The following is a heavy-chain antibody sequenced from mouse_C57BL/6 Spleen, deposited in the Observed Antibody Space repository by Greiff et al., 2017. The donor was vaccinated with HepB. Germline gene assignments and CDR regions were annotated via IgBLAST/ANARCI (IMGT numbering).Heavy chain of an antibody. V-gene: IGHV1-82*01. J-gene: IGHJ2*01. D-gene: IGHD1-1*01. CDR2: IYPGDGDT. CDR1: GYAFSSPW. Sequence: VQLQESGPELVKPGASVKISCKASGYAFSSPWMNWVKQRPGKGLEWIGRIYPGDGDTNYNGKFKGKATLTADKSSSTAYMQLSSLTSEDSAVYFCARDYYGSSNYFDYWGQGTTLTVSS. CDR3: ARDYYGSSNYFDY.